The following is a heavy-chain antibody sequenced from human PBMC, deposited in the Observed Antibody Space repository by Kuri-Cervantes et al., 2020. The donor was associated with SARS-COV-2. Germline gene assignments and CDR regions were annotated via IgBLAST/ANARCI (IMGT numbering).Heavy chain of an antibody. Sequence: SETLSLTCTVSGGSVSSVSYYWSWIRQPPGNGLEWIGYIYYSGSTNYNPSLKSRVTISVDTSKNQFSLKLSSVTAADTAVYYCARVVPAADEGLYYYYMDVGGKGTTVTVSS. CDR2: IYYSGST. J-gene: IGHJ6*03. V-gene: IGHV4-61*01. D-gene: IGHD2-2*01. CDR3: ARVVPAADEGLYYYYMDV. CDR1: GGSVSSVSYY.